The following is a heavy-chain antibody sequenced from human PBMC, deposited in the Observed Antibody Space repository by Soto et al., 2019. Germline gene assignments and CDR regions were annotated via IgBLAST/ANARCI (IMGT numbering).Heavy chain of an antibody. CDR3: AREGWYSSSWNYYYYMDV. J-gene: IGHJ6*03. D-gene: IGHD6-13*01. Sequence: ASVKVSCKASGYTFTSYAMHWVRQAPGQRLEWMGWINAGNGNTKYSQKFQGRVTITRDTSASTAYMELSSLRSEDTAVYYCAREGWYSSSWNYYYYMDVWGKGTTVTVSS. V-gene: IGHV1-3*01. CDR1: GYTFTSYA. CDR2: INAGNGNT.